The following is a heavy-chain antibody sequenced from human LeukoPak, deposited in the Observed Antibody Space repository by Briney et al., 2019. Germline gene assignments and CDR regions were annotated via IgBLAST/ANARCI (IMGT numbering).Heavy chain of an antibody. Sequence: PSGTLSLTCTVSGGSISDDYWSWLRQPPGKGLEWIAYIHYSGTTNYNSSLKSRVTISIDTSKKQFSLKVSSVTAADTAVYYCARGAGWYNYWGQGTLVTVSS. CDR3: ARGAGWYNY. CDR2: IHYSGTT. D-gene: IGHD6-19*01. CDR1: GGSISDDY. J-gene: IGHJ4*02. V-gene: IGHV4-59*01.